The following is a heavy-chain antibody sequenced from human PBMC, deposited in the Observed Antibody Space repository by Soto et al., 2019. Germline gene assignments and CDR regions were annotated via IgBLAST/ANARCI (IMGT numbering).Heavy chain of an antibody. Sequence: SGGSLRLSCAASGFTFSSYAMHWVRQAPGKGLEWVAVISYDGSNKYYADSVKGRFTISRDNSKNTLYLQMNSLRAEDTAVYYCARDGAHYDFWSGYYYYYYGMDVWGQGTTVTVSS. CDR1: GFTFSSYA. V-gene: IGHV3-30-3*01. CDR2: ISYDGSNK. D-gene: IGHD3-3*01. J-gene: IGHJ6*02. CDR3: ARDGAHYDFWSGYYYYYYGMDV.